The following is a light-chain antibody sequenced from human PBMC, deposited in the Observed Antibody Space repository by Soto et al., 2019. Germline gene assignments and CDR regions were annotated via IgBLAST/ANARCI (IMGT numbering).Light chain of an antibody. CDR3: QTWGTGIQV. Sequence: QLVLTQSPSASASPGASVKLTCTLSSGHSSYAIAWHQQHPEKGPRYLMKLNSAGSHSKGDGIPDRFSGSSSGAERYLTISSLQSEDEADYYCQTWGTGIQVFGGGTKLTVL. V-gene: IGLV4-69*01. J-gene: IGLJ2*01. CDR1: SGHSSYA. CDR2: LNSAGSH.